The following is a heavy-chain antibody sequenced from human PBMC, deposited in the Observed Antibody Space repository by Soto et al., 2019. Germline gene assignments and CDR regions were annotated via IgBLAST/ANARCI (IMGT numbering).Heavy chain of an antibody. CDR3: ARSGILWFGETRAFDY. CDR2: IKQDGSEK. D-gene: IGHD3-10*01. CDR1: GFTFSSYW. J-gene: IGHJ4*02. Sequence: GGSLRLSCAASGFTFSSYWMSWVRQAPGKGLEWVANIKQDGSEKYYVDSVKGRFTISRDNAKNSLYLQMNSLRAEDTAVYYCARSGILWFGETRAFDYWGQGTLVTVSS. V-gene: IGHV3-7*05.